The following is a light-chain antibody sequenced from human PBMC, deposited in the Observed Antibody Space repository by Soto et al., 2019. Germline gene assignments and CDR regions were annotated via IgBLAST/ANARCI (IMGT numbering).Light chain of an antibody. V-gene: IGLV2-14*03. CDR2: DVT. Sequence: QSALTQPASVSGSPGQSIAISCTGNSSDVGAYNFVSWYQHHPGKAPKLMIYDVTNRPSGVSDRFSGSKSGNAASLTISGLQAAYEADYYCSSYTSSSTRVFGTGTKVTVL. J-gene: IGLJ1*01. CDR3: SSYTSSSTRV. CDR1: SSDVGAYNF.